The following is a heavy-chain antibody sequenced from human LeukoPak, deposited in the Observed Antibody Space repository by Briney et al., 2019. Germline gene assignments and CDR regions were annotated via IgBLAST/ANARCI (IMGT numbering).Heavy chain of an antibody. V-gene: IGHV4-59*01. CDR1: GGSISSYY. CDR3: ARTYSSSWYYYYYMDV. J-gene: IGHJ6*03. CDR2: IYYSGST. D-gene: IGHD6-13*01. Sequence: SETLSLTCTVSGGSISSYYWSWIRQPPGKGLEWIGYIYYSGSTNYNPSLKSRVTISVDTSKNQFSLKLSSVTAADTAVYYCARTYSSSWYYYYYMDVWGKGTTVTVSS.